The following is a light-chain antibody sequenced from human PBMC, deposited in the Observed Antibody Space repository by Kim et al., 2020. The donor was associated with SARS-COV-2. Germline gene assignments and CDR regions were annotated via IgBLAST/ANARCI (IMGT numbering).Light chain of an antibody. CDR1: QSVSSN. J-gene: IGKJ4*01. Sequence: EIVMTQSPATLSVSPGERATLSCRASQSVSSNLAWYQQKPGQAPRLLIYGASTRATGIPARFSGSGSGTEFTLTISSLQSEDFAVYYCQQYNNWLTFCGGTIVDI. CDR3: QQYNNWLT. CDR2: GAS. V-gene: IGKV3-15*01.